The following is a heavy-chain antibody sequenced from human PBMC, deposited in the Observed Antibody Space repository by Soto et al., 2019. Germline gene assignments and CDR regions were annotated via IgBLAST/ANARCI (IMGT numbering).Heavy chain of an antibody. D-gene: IGHD6-6*01. CDR3: ARSLVGDAFDI. CDR2: IYHSGST. CDR1: GGSISSGGYS. J-gene: IGHJ3*02. V-gene: IGHV4-30-2*01. Sequence: QLQLQESGSGLVKPSQTLSLTCAVSGGSISSGGYSWSWIRQPPGKGLEWIGYIYHSGSTYYNPSLKSRXTXSXXRSKNQFSLKLSSVTAADTAVYYCARSLVGDAFDIWGQGTMVTVSS.